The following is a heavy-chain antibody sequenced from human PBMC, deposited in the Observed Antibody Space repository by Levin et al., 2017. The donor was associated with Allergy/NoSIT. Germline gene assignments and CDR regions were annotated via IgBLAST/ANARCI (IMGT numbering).Heavy chain of an antibody. V-gene: IGHV6-1*01. D-gene: IGHD6-6*01. CDR3: ARGHSTSPTSYFDY. CDR2: TYYRSRWYT. J-gene: IGHJ4*02. Sequence: PSQTLSLTCAISGDSVSSENVAWNWIRQSPSRGLEWLGRTYYRSRWYTDYTLSVRRRLTIYPDTSKNHFSLQLNSVTFEDAAVYYCARGHSTSPTSYFDYWGLGVLVTVSS. CDR1: GDSVSSENVA.